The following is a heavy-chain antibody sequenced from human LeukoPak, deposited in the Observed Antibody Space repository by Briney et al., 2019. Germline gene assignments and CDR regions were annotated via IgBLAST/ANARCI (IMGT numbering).Heavy chain of an antibody. CDR2: ISGSSSYI. CDR1: GFTFSSYS. V-gene: IGHV3-21*01. J-gene: IGHJ3*02. D-gene: IGHD3-16*02. CDR3: ARVPAGVIGMKDAFDI. Sequence: PGRSLRLSCAASGFTFSSYSMNWVRQAPGKGLEWVSSISGSSSYIYYADSVKGRFTISRHNAKNSLYLQMNSLRAEDTAVYYCARVPAGVIGMKDAFDIWGQGTMVTVSP.